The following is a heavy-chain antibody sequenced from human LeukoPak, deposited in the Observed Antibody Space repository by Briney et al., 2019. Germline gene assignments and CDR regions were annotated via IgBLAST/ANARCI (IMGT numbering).Heavy chain of an antibody. J-gene: IGHJ5*02. CDR1: GGSISSGGYY. CDR3: ARAYVASSWFDP. CDR2: IYHSGST. V-gene: IGHV4-30-2*01. D-gene: IGHD3-16*01. Sequence: SETLSLTCTVSGGSISSGGYYWSWIRQPPGKGLEWIGYIYHSGSTYYNPSLKSRVTISVDRSKNQFSLSLRSVTAADTAVYYCARAYVASSWFDPWGQGTLVTVSS.